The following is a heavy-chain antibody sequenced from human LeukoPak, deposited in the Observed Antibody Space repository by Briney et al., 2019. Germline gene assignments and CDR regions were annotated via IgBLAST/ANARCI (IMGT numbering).Heavy chain of an antibody. D-gene: IGHD1-26*01. CDR2: ISSNGGST. V-gene: IGHV3-64*01. J-gene: IGHJ4*02. Sequence: GGSLRLSCAASGFTFSSYAMHWVRQAPGKGLEYVSAISSNGGSTYYANSVKGRFTISRDNSKNTLYLQMNSLRAEDTAVYYCAKEESGSYSNFDYWGQGTLVTVSS. CDR1: GFTFSSYA. CDR3: AKEESGSYSNFDY.